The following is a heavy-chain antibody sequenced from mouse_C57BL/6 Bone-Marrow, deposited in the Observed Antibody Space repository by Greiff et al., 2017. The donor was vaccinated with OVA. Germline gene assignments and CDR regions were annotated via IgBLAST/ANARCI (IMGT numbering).Heavy chain of an antibody. CDR3: TIYYDYDDWFAY. V-gene: IGHV5-9-1*02. J-gene: IGHJ3*01. Sequence: EVKLVESGEGLVKPGGSLKLSCAASGFTFSSYAMSWVRQTPEKRLEWVAYISSGGDYIYYADTVKGRFTISRDNARNTLYLQMSSLKSEDTAMYYCTIYYDYDDWFAYWGQGTLVTVSA. D-gene: IGHD2-4*01. CDR1: GFTFSSYA. CDR2: ISSGGDYI.